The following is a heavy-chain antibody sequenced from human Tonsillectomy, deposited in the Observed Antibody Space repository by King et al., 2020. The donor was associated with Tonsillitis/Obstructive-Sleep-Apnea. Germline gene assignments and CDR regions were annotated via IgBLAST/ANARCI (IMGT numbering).Heavy chain of an antibody. J-gene: IGHJ4*02. CDR2: TYYRSKWYN. D-gene: IGHD5-18*01. CDR3: TRGVGNTYGEYYFDY. V-gene: IGHV6-1*01. CDR1: GDSISSNSAA. Sequence: VQLQQSGPGLVKPSQTLSLTCGISGDSISSNSAAWNWIRQSPSRGPEWLGRTYYRSKWYNEDALSVQSRITINPETSKNQFSLQLNSVTPEDTAVYYCTRGVGNTYGEYYFDYWGQGTLVTVSS.